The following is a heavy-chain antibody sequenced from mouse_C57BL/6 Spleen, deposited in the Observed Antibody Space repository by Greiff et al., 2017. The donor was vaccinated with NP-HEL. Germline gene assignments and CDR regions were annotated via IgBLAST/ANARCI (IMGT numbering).Heavy chain of an antibody. CDR3: ARMDY. J-gene: IGHJ4*01. V-gene: IGHV5-17*01. Sequence: EVQGVESGGGLVKPGGSLKLSCAASGFTFSDYGMHRVRQAPEKGLEWVAYISSGSSTIYYADTVKGRFTITRDNAKNTLFLQMTSLRSEDTAMYYCARMDYWGQGTSVTVSS. CDR1: GFTFSDYG. CDR2: ISSGSSTI.